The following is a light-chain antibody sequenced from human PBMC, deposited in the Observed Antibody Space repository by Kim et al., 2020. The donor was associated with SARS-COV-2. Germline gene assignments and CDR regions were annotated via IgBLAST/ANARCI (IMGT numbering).Light chain of an antibody. Sequence: SVGDRVTITCRASQSISSYLNWYQQKPGKAPKLLIYAASSLQSGVPSRFSGSGSGTDFTLTISSLQPEDFATYYCQQSYSTPQITFGQGTRLEIK. CDR1: QSISSY. V-gene: IGKV1-39*01. J-gene: IGKJ5*01. CDR3: QQSYSTPQIT. CDR2: AAS.